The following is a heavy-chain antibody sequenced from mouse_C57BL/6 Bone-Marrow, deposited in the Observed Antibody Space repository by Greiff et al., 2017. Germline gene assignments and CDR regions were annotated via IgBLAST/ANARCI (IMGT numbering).Heavy chain of an antibody. J-gene: IGHJ1*03. CDR1: GFTFSSYG. CDR3: ARQGYYYGSDWYFDV. D-gene: IGHD1-1*01. CDR2: ISSGGSYT. V-gene: IGHV5-6*01. Sequence: EVKLVESGGDLVKPGGSLKLSCAASGFTFSSYGMSWVRQTPDKRLEWVATISSGGSYTYYPDSVKGRFTISRDNAKNTLYLQMSSLKSEDTAMYYWARQGYYYGSDWYFDVWGTGTTVTVSS.